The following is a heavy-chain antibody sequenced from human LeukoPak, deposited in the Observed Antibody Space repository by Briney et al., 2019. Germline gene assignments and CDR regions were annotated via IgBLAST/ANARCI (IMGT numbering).Heavy chain of an antibody. CDR2: IYPGDSDT. D-gene: IGHD4-23*01. Sequence: GESLKISCKGSGYAFTTYWIGWVRQMPRKGLEWMGIIYPGDSDTRYSPSFQGQVTISADKSISTAYLQWRSLKASDTAMYYCARHRHFVGNSYYFDYWGQGTLVTVSS. V-gene: IGHV5-51*01. J-gene: IGHJ4*02. CDR3: ARHRHFVGNSYYFDY. CDR1: GYAFTTYW.